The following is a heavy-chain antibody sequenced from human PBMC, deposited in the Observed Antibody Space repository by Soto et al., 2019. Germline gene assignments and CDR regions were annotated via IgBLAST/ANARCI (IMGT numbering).Heavy chain of an antibody. V-gene: IGHV4-39*01. Sequence: SETLSLTCTVSGGSISNFFWGWIRQPPGKGLEWIGSIYYSGSTYYNSSLKSRVTISVDTSKNQFSLKLSSGTAADTAVYYCARHGIYYPFDYWSQGTLVTVSS. CDR1: GGSISNFF. CDR2: IYYSGST. D-gene: IGHD1-26*01. J-gene: IGHJ4*02. CDR3: ARHGIYYPFDY.